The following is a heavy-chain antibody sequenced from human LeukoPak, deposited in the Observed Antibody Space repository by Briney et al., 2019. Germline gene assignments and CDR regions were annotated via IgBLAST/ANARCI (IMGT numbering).Heavy chain of an antibody. CDR3: ARGLGENYYYYMDV. V-gene: IGHV1-3*03. CDR2: INAGNGNT. Sequence: GASVKVSCKAPGYTFTSYAMHWVRQAPGQRLEWMGWINAGNGNTKYSQEFQGRVTITRDTSASTAYMELSSLRSEDMAVYYCARGLGENYYYYMDVWGKGTTVTVSS. CDR1: GYTFTSYA. J-gene: IGHJ6*03.